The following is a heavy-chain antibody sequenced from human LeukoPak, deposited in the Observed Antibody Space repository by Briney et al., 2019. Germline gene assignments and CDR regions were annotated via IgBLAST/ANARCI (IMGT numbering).Heavy chain of an antibody. CDR2: IYTSGST. Sequence: SQTLSLTCTVSGGSISSGSYYWSWIRQPAGKGLEWIGRIYTSGSTNYNPSLKSRVTIPVDTFKNQFSLKLSSVTAADTAVYYCARADTADYYYYYMDVWGKGTTVTVSS. CDR3: ARADTADYYYYYMDV. J-gene: IGHJ6*03. D-gene: IGHD5-18*01. CDR1: GGSISSGSYY. V-gene: IGHV4-61*02.